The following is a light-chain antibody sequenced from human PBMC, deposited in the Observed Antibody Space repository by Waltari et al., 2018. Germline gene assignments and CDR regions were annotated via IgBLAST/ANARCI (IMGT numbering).Light chain of an antibody. J-gene: IGKJ2*01. CDR2: GAS. V-gene: IGKV3-20*01. Sequence: EIVFTQSPGTLSLSPGERATLPCRASQSVSSSYLAWYQQKPGQAPRLLIHGASSRATGIPDRFSGSGSGTDFTLTISRLEPEDFAVYYCQQYGRSWNTFGQGTKLEIK. CDR3: QQYGRSWNT. CDR1: QSVSSSY.